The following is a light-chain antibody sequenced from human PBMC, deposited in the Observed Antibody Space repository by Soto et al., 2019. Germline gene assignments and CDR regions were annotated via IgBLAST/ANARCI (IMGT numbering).Light chain of an antibody. V-gene: IGLV1-44*01. J-gene: IGLJ1*01. CDR2: NYD. CDR3: AAWDASLNGYV. CDR1: SSNLGDNT. Sequence: QSVLTQPPSASGTPGQRVTISCSTSSSNLGDNTVNWYQQVPGTAPKLLIYNYDQRPSGVPDRFSGSKSGTSASLAISGLQSEDEADYYCAAWDASLNGYVFGTGTKV.